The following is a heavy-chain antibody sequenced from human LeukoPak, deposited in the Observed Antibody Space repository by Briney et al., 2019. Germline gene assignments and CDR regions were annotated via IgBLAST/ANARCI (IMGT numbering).Heavy chain of an antibody. CDR2: IYYSGST. Sequence: PSETLSLTCTVSGGSISSYYWSWIRQPPGKGLEWIGYIYYSGSTNYNPSLKSRVTISVDTSKNQFSLKLSSVTAADTAVYYCAREGFDSYYYYYGMDVWGQGTTVTVSS. V-gene: IGHV4-59*01. CDR3: AREGFDSYYYYYGMDV. CDR1: GGSISSYY. D-gene: IGHD3-9*01. J-gene: IGHJ6*02.